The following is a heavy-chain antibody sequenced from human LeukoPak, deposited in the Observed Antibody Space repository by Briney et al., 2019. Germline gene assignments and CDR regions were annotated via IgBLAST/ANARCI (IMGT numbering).Heavy chain of an antibody. CDR2: IYTSGST. CDR3: ARDTQSAGTDY. CDR1: GGSISSGSYY. Sequence: SETLSLTCTVSGGSISSGSYYWSWIRQPAGKGLEWIGRIYTSGSTNYNPSLKSRVTISVDTSKNQFSLKLSSVTAADTAVYYCARDTQSAGTDYWGQGTLVTVSS. J-gene: IGHJ4*02. V-gene: IGHV4-61*02. D-gene: IGHD6-13*01.